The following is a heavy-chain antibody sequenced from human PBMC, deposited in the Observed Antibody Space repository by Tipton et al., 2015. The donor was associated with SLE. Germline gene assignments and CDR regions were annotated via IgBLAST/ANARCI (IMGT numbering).Heavy chain of an antibody. J-gene: IGHJ5*02. Sequence: TLSLTCAVSGGSISSGGYSWSWIRQPPGKGLEWIGYIYHSGSTYYNPSLKSRVTISVDTSKNQFSLKLSSVTAADTAVYYCARDRGKVFWGYNWFDPWGQGTLVTVSS. V-gene: IGHV4-30-2*01. CDR3: ARDRGKVFWGYNWFDP. CDR2: IYHSGST. D-gene: IGHD3-10*01. CDR1: GGSISSGGYS.